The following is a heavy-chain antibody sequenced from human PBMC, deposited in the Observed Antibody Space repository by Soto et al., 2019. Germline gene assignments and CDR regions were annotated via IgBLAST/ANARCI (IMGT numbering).Heavy chain of an antibody. Sequence: PGGSLRLSCAASGFTFISYAMSWVRQAPGKGLEWVSAISGNGFGTYYADSVTGRFIISRDNSKNTLFLQMNSLRADDSAVYYCAKGASNGGWGGIDYWGQGTLVTVSS. CDR1: GFTFISYA. V-gene: IGHV3-23*01. CDR2: ISGNGFGT. CDR3: AKGASNGGWGGIDY. D-gene: IGHD2-8*01. J-gene: IGHJ4*02.